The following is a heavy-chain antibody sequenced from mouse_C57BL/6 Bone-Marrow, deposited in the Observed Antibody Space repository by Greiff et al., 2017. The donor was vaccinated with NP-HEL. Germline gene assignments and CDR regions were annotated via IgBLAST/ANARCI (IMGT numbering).Heavy chain of an antibody. J-gene: IGHJ1*03. CDR3: TTRGVTTVVATPYWYFDV. Sequence: EVKLMESGAELVRPGASVKLSCTASGFNIKDDYMHWVKQRPEQGLEWIGWIDPENGDTEYASKFQGKATITADTSSNTAYLQLSSLTSEDTAVYYCTTRGVTTVVATPYWYFDVWGTGTTVTVSS. CDR2: IDPENGDT. CDR1: GFNIKDDY. D-gene: IGHD1-1*01. V-gene: IGHV14-4*01.